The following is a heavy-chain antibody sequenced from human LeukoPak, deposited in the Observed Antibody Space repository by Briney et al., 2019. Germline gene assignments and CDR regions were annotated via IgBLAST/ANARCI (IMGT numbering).Heavy chain of an antibody. V-gene: IGHV3-53*01. CDR1: GFTVSSNY. CDR2: IYSGGST. CDR3: ANGITTYDYVWGSYLF. D-gene: IGHD3-16*02. Sequence: GGPLRLSCAASGFTVSSNYMSWVRQAPGKGLEWVSVIYSGGSTYYADSVKGRFTISRDNSKNTLYLQMNSLRAEDTAVYYCANGITTYDYVWGSYLFWGQGTLVTVSS. J-gene: IGHJ4*02.